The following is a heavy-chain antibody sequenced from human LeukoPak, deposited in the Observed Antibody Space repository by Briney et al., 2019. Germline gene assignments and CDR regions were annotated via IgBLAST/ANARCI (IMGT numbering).Heavy chain of an antibody. D-gene: IGHD5-18*01. CDR2: ISYDGSNK. V-gene: IGHV3-30-3*01. Sequence: GGSLRLSCAASGFTFSSYAMHWVRQAPGKGLEWVAVISYDGSNKYYADSVKGRFTISRDNSKNTLYLQVNSLRAEDTAVYYCARGRIQLWSYFDYWGQGTLVTVSS. J-gene: IGHJ4*02. CDR1: GFTFSSYA. CDR3: ARGRIQLWSYFDY.